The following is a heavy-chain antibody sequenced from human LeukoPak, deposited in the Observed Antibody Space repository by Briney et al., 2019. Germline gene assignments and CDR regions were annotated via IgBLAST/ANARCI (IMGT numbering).Heavy chain of an antibody. J-gene: IGHJ4*02. CDR1: GYTFTIFY. CDR2: LNPNSGAT. D-gene: IGHD3-16*01. CDR3: ARDRVPTIGDFDY. V-gene: IGHV1-2*02. Sequence: GASVRVPCKASGYTFTIFYIHWVRQAPGQGLEWVGWLNPNSGATNYAQKFEGRVTMTRDTSISTAYMDLSRLGSDDTAVYYCARDRVPTIGDFDYWGQGTPVTVSS.